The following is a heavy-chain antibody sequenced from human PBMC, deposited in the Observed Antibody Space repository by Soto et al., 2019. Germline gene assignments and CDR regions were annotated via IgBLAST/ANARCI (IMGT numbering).Heavy chain of an antibody. CDR1: GGSISSSSYY. CDR3: AIMITFGGVIVWDY. CDR2: IYYSGST. J-gene: IGHJ4*02. D-gene: IGHD3-16*02. Sequence: PSETLSLTCAVSGGSISSSSYYWGWIRQPPGKGLEWIGSIYYSGSTYYNPSLKSRVTISVDTSKNQFSLKLSSVTAADTAVYYCAIMITFGGVIVWDYWGQGTLVTVSS. V-gene: IGHV4-39*01.